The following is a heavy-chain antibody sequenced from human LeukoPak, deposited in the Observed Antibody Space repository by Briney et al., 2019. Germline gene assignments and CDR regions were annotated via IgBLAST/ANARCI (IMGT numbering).Heavy chain of an antibody. D-gene: IGHD1-26*01. Sequence: SQTLSLTCAVSGGSIRSGDYYWSWIRQHPGKGLEWIGYIYYSGSTYYNPSLKSRVTISVDTSKNQFSLKLSSVTAADTAVYYCARDALGSPLLIWGQGTLVTVSS. J-gene: IGHJ4*02. V-gene: IGHV4-31*11. CDR2: IYYSGST. CDR3: ARDALGSPLLI. CDR1: GGSIRSGDYY.